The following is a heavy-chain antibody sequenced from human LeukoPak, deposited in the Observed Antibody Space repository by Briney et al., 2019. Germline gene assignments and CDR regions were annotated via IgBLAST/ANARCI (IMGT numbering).Heavy chain of an antibody. Sequence: ASVKVSCKASGYTFTSYAMNWVRQAPGQGLEWMGWININTGNPTYAQGFTGRSVFSLDTSVSTAYLQISSLKAEDTAVYYCARSLLLWFGELLGYWGQGTLVTVSS. V-gene: IGHV7-4-1*02. CDR1: GYTFTSYA. J-gene: IGHJ4*02. CDR2: ININTGNP. CDR3: ARSLLLWFGELLGY. D-gene: IGHD3-10*01.